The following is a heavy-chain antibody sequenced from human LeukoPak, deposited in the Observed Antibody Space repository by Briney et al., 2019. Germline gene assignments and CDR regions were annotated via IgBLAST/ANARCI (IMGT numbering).Heavy chain of an antibody. CDR2: ISSSSSYI. V-gene: IGHV3-21*01. CDR3: AKGRGHYGGIV. D-gene: IGHD4-23*01. Sequence: GGSLRLSCAASGFTFSSYSVNWVRQAPGKGLEWVSSISSSSSYIYYADSVKDRFTISRDNAKNSLYLQMDSLRAEDTAVYYCAKGRGHYGGIVWGQGTLVTVFS. J-gene: IGHJ1*01. CDR1: GFTFSSYS.